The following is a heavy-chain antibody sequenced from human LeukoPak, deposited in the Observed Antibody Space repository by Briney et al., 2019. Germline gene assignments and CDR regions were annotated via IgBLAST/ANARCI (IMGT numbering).Heavy chain of an antibody. J-gene: IGHJ4*02. CDR3: AAGRPYSLLDY. Sequence: GASVKVSCTVSGSSLTELSLYWVRQAPGKGLEWMGGFDVIDGETFYAQKFQGRVTMTEDSSADTAYMELRSLTSDDTALYYCAAGRPYSLLDYWGQRTLVTVSS. V-gene: IGHV1-24*01. CDR2: FDVIDGET. D-gene: IGHD5-18*01. CDR1: GSSLTELS.